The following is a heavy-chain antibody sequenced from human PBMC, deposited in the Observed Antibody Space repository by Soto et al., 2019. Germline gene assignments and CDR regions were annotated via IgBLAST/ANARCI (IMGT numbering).Heavy chain of an antibody. CDR1: GYTFTKYG. D-gene: IGHD3-16*01. J-gene: IGHJ4*02. Sequence: QVQLVQSGAEVKNPGASVKVSCKTSGYTFTKYGVGWVRQAPGQGLEWMGWISGSSGNANYAEKVQGRITLTTDTSTSTAYIELRSLRSDDTAVYYCAREMAGLGGEYYYRGQGTLVTVSS. CDR3: AREMAGLGGEYYY. V-gene: IGHV1-18*01. CDR2: ISGSSGNA.